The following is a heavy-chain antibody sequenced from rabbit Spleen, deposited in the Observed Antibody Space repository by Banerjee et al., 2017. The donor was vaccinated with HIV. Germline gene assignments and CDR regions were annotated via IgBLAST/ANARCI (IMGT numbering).Heavy chain of an antibody. D-gene: IGHD1-1*01. J-gene: IGHJ4*01. CDR1: GFSFSSGYY. Sequence: QSLEESGGDLVKPEGSLTLTCTASGFSFSSGYYMSWVRQAPGKGLEWIACIDAGSSGFTYFATWAKGRFTISKTSSTTVTLQMPSLTAADTATYFCTRDDGSGHYIDGYFNLWGQGTLVTVS. CDR2: IDAGSSGFT. CDR3: TRDDGSGHYIDGYFNL. V-gene: IGHV1S40*01.